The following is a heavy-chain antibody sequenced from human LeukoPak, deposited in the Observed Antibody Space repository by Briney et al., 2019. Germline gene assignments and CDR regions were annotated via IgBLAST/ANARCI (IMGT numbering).Heavy chain of an antibody. CDR3: ATIRVVSSGYYFDY. CDR1: GGTFSSYA. Sequence: ASVKVSCKASGGTFSSYAISWVRQAPGQGLEWMGRIIPILGIVNYAQKFQGRVTITADKSTSTAYMELSSLRSEDTAVYYCATIRVVSSGYYFDYWGQGTLVTVSS. J-gene: IGHJ4*02. V-gene: IGHV1-69*04. CDR2: IIPILGIV. D-gene: IGHD3-22*01.